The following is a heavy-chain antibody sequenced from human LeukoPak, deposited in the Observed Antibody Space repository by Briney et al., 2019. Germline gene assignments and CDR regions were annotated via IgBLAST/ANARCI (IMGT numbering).Heavy chain of an antibody. Sequence: SETLSLTCTVSGGSISSTSYYWGWIRQPPGKGLEWIGSVYYSGSPYYNPSLKSRVTLSVDTSKNQFSLRLSSVTAADTAVYYCARDLWAGFDPWGQGTLVTVSS. CDR3: ARDLWAGFDP. V-gene: IGHV4-39*07. J-gene: IGHJ5*02. CDR2: VYYSGSP. D-gene: IGHD1-26*01. CDR1: GGSISSTSYY.